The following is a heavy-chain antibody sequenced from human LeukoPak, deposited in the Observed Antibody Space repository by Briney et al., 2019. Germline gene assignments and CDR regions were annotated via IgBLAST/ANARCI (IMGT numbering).Heavy chain of an antibody. J-gene: IGHJ4*02. CDR1: GGSFSGYY. CDR2: INHSGST. V-gene: IGHV4-34*01. CDR3: ARVTGYMVEDFFDY. D-gene: IGHD3-9*01. Sequence: ASETLSLTRAVYGGSFSGYYWSWIRQPPGKGLEWIGEINHSGSTNYNPSLKSRVTISVDTSKNQFSLKLRYVTAADTAVYYCARVTGYMVEDFFDYWGQGTLVTVSS.